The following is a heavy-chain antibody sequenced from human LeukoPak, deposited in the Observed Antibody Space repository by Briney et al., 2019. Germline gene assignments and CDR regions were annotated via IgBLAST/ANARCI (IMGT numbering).Heavy chain of an antibody. V-gene: IGHV4-61*01. CDR1: GGSASSGSYY. J-gene: IGHJ4*02. CDR3: ARVVSTAMVTYYFDY. CDR2: IYYSGST. Sequence: SETLSLTCTVSGGSASSGSYYWSWIRQPPGKGLEWIGYIYYSGSTNYNPSLKSRVTISVDTSKNQFSLKLSSVTAADTAVYYCARVVSTAMVTYYFDYWGQGTLVTVSS. D-gene: IGHD5-18*01.